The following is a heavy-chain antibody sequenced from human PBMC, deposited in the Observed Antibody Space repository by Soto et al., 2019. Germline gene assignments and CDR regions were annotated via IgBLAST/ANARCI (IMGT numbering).Heavy chain of an antibody. Sequence: PGGSLRLSCAASGFTFSSYAMSWVHQAPVKGLEWVSAISGSGGSTYYADSVKGRFTISRDNSKNTLYLQMNSLRAEDTAVYYCAKDKVGATTKAYCYYGMDVRGQGTTVTVSS. J-gene: IGHJ6*02. CDR1: GFTFSSYA. V-gene: IGHV3-23*01. D-gene: IGHD1-26*01. CDR2: ISGSGGST. CDR3: AKDKVGATTKAYCYYGMDV.